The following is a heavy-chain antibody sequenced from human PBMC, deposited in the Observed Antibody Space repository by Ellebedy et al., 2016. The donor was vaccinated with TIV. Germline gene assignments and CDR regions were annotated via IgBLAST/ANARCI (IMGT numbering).Heavy chain of an antibody. CDR3: ACPAVGFWSGYNEH. V-gene: IGHV3-7*01. J-gene: IGHJ4*02. CDR1: GFTFSNYW. Sequence: PGGSLRLSCAASGFTFSNYWMHWVRQAPGKGLEWVAHINPDGSADYYVDSVKGRFTISRDNAKRSLFLQMNNLRPDDTAIYYCACPAVGFWSGYNEHWGQGTLVTVSS. D-gene: IGHD3-3*01. CDR2: INPDGSAD.